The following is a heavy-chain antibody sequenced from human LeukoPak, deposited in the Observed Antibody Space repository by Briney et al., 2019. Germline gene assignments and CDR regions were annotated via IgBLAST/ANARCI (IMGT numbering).Heavy chain of an antibody. D-gene: IGHD2-21*01. CDR1: GGTFSSYA. CDR3: ARPDCGGDCRLIQY. Sequence: ASVKVSCKASGGTFSSYAISWVRQAPGQGLEWMGRINPNSGDTDYAQKFQGRVTMTRDTSINTAYMELSSLRSDDTAVYYCARPDCGGDCRLIQYWGQGTLVTVSS. J-gene: IGHJ1*01. V-gene: IGHV1-2*02. CDR2: INPNSGDT.